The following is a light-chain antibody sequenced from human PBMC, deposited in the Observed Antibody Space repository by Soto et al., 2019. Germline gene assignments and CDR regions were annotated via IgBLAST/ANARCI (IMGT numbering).Light chain of an antibody. J-gene: IGKJ5*01. CDR2: DAS. V-gene: IGKV3D-15*01. CDR3: QQYNNWPPIT. CDR1: QSVGSK. Sequence: IVLTQSPGTLSLSPGERVTLSCRASQSVGSKLAWFQQKPGQAPRLLIYDASNRATGIPARFSGSGSGTDFTVTISSLQSEDFAVYYCQQYNNWPPITFGQGTRLEIK.